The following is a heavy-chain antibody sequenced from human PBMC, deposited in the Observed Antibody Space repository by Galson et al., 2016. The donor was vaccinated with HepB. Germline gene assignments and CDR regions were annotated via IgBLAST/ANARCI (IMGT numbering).Heavy chain of an antibody. J-gene: IGHJ4*02. V-gene: IGHV3-48*02. CDR2: ISSTDEI. D-gene: IGHD1-20*01. Sequence: SLRLSCAASGFSFYIYSMNWVCQAPGKGLEWISYISSTDEIWYADSVRGRFTISRDSAKNSLSLRMNNLRDEDTAVYYCARDHNWAFDYWGQGVLVTVSS. CDR3: ARDHNWAFDY. CDR1: GFSFYIYS.